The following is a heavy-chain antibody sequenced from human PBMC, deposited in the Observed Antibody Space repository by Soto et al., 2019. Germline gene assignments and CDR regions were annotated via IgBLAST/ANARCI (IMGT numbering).Heavy chain of an antibody. J-gene: IGHJ4*02. V-gene: IGHV4-39*01. CDR3: ARAVAVPADFDY. CDR1: GDSIMNSLYY. CDR2: IYYTGYT. Sequence: LETLSLTCTVSGDSIMNSLYYWGWIRQSPGKGLEWIGSIYYTGYTFISPALKSRVTISVDTSKNQFSLRLISMIAADTAVYYCARAVAVPADFDYWGQGTLVTVSS. D-gene: IGHD6-19*01.